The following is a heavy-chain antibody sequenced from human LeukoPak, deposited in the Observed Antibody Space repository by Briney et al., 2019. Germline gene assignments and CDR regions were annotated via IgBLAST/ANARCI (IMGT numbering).Heavy chain of an antibody. J-gene: IGHJ4*02. Sequence: SVTVSCKASGYTFTIYDINWVRQATGQGLEWMGWMNPNSGNTGYAQKFQGRVTITRNTSISTAYMELSSLRSEDTAVYYCARGGYYYDSSGYYYFDYWGQGTLVTVSS. D-gene: IGHD3-22*01. CDR2: MNPNSGNT. CDR3: ARGGYYYDSSGYYYFDY. V-gene: IGHV1-8*03. CDR1: GYTFTIYD.